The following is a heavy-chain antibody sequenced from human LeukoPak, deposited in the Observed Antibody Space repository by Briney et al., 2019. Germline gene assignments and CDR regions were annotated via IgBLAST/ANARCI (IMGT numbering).Heavy chain of an antibody. D-gene: IGHD4-23*01. CDR1: GYTFTSYG. J-gene: IGHJ3*02. CDR3: ARPPGGNEVVAFDI. CDR2: ISAYNGNT. Sequence: ASVKVSCKASGYTFTSYGISWVRQAPGQGLEWMGWISAYNGNTNYAQKLQGRVTMTTDTSTSTAYMELSSLRSEDTAVYYCARPPGGNEVVAFDIRGQGTMVTVSS. V-gene: IGHV1-18*01.